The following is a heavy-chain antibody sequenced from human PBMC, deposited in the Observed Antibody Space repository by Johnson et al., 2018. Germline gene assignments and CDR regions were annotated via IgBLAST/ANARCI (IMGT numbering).Heavy chain of an antibody. CDR3: AKDSPMDV. Sequence: VQLVESGGGLIQPGGSLRLSCAASGFTVSSNYMSWVRQAPGKGLEWVANIKKDGSEKYYVASGKGRFTIPRDKAKSSLYPQMNSLRAEGTALYSCAKDSPMDVGGQGTTVTVSS. CDR2: IKKDGSEK. CDR1: GFTVSSNY. J-gene: IGHJ6*02. V-gene: IGHV3-7*03.